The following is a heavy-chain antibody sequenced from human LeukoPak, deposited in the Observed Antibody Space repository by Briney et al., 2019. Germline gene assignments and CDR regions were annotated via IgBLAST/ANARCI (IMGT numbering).Heavy chain of an antibody. J-gene: IGHJ4*02. CDR3: VLGATNFDY. CDR2: IIPIFGTA. Sequence: SVKVSCKASGYTFTNFYMHWVRQVPGQGLEWMGGIIPIFGTANYAQKFQGRVTITADESTSTAYMELSSLRSEDTAVYYCVLGATNFDYWGQGTLVTVSS. CDR1: GYTFTNFY. V-gene: IGHV1-69*13. D-gene: IGHD1-26*01.